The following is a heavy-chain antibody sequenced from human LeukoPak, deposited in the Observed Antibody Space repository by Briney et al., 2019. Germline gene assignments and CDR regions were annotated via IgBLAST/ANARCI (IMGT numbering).Heavy chain of an antibody. CDR1: GYSFTSYW. CDR2: IDPSDSYT. V-gene: IGHV5-10-1*01. Sequence: GESLKISCKGSGYSFTSYWISWVRQMPGKGLEWMGRIDPSDSYTNHSPSFQGHVTISADRSISTAYLQWNRLKASDIAIYYCARAASGEGMDVWGQGTTVTVSS. D-gene: IGHD4-17*01. J-gene: IGHJ6*02. CDR3: ARAASGEGMDV.